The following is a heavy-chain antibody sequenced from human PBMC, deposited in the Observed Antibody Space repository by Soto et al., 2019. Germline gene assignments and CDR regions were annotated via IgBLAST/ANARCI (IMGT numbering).Heavy chain of an antibody. CDR2: MNPNSGNT. Sequence: QVQLVQSGAEVKKPGASVKVSCKASGYTFTSYDINWVRQATGQGHEWMGWMNPNSGNTGYAQKFQGRVTMTRNTSISTAYRELSSLRAEDTAVYYCARERGYASSGQEVSWFDPWGQGTLVTVSS. CDR1: GYTFTSYD. V-gene: IGHV1-8*01. J-gene: IGHJ5*02. CDR3: ARERGYASSGQEVSWFDP. D-gene: IGHD3-22*01.